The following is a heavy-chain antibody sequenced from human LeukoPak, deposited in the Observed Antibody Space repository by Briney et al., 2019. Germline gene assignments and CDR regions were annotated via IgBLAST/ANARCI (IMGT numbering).Heavy chain of an antibody. CDR3: ARRLAADNNWFDP. J-gene: IGHJ5*02. CDR1: GGSISGGTYY. D-gene: IGHD6-13*01. Sequence: SETLSLTCTVSGGSISGGTYYWSWIRQPAGKGLEWIGRIYTSGSTNYNPSLKSRVTISVDTSKNQFSLKLSSVTAADTAVYYCARRLAADNNWFDPWGQGTLVTVSS. CDR2: IYTSGST. V-gene: IGHV4-61*02.